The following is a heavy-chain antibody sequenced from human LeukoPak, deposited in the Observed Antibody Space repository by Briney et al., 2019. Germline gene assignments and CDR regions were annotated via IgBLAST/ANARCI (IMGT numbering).Heavy chain of an antibody. CDR2: LSYSQSA. Sequence: ASETLSLTCAVSGASTTSNTYFWGWIRQPPGKALEWIGTLSYSQSAYYSTSLRSRVTISVDTSRSQFSLKLRSVTAADTAVYFCARGLVDYELPKGYIDYWGQGTLVTVSS. D-gene: IGHD3-22*01. J-gene: IGHJ4*02. CDR3: ARGLVDYELPKGYIDY. V-gene: IGHV4-39*07. CDR1: GASTTSNTYF.